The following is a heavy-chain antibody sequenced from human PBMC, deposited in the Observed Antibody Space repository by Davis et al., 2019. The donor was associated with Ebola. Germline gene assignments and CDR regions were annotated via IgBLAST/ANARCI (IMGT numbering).Heavy chain of an antibody. Sequence: ASVKVSCKPSGNTLTGYYIHWVRQAPGQGLERMGWINPNTGGTNYAQKFQGRVTMTRDTSISIVYMELSGLTSDDTAVYSCARGPDWLDPWGQGTLVTVSS. J-gene: IGHJ5*02. V-gene: IGHV1-2*02. CDR2: INPNTGGT. CDR1: GNTLTGYY. CDR3: ARGPDWLDP.